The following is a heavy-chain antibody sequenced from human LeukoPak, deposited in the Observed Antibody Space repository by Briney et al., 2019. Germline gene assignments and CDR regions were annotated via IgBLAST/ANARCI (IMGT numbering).Heavy chain of an antibody. D-gene: IGHD4-17*01. CDR2: IYSGGST. CDR3: ARGVDGDYSFDY. CDR1: GFTVSSNY. J-gene: IGHJ4*02. Sequence: GGSLRLSCAASGFTVSSNYMSRVRQAPGKGLEWVSVIYSGGSTYYADSVKGRFTISRDNSKNTLYLQMNSLRAEDTAVYYCARGVDGDYSFDYWGQGTLVTVSS. V-gene: IGHV3-53*01.